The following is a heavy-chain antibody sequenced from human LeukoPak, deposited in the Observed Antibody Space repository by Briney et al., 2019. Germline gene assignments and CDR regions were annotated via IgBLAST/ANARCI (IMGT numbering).Heavy chain of an antibody. Sequence: PGGSLRLSCAASGFTFSSYAMSWVRQAPGKGLEWVSAISGGGGSTYYADSVKGRFTISRDNSKNTLYLQMNSLRAEDTAVYYCAKQGKRGYSYGSRYFDYWGQGTLVTVSS. J-gene: IGHJ4*02. D-gene: IGHD5-18*01. CDR1: GFTFSSYA. CDR3: AKQGKRGYSYGSRYFDY. V-gene: IGHV3-23*01. CDR2: ISGGGGST.